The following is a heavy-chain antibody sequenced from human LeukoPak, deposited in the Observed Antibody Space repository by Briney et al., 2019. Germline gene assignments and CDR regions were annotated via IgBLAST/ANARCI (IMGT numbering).Heavy chain of an antibody. Sequence: PGGSLRLSCAASGFTFGSYWMSWVRQAPGRGLEWVANIKQAGTEKYYVDSVRGRFTISRDNAKNSLFLQMNSLRAEDTAVYYCAKHVGNNQDGRYFDYWGQGTLVTVSS. CDR2: IKQAGTEK. CDR1: GFTFGSYW. CDR3: AKHVGNNQDGRYFDY. J-gene: IGHJ4*02. V-gene: IGHV3-7*05. D-gene: IGHD1/OR15-1a*01.